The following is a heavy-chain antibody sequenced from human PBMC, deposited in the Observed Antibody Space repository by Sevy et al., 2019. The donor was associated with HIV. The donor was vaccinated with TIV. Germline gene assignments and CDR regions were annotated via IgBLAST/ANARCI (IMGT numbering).Heavy chain of an antibody. V-gene: IGHV6-1*01. CDR3: ARAQYYYGSGSYSNPPNYYYYYYMDV. Sequence: SQTLSLTCAISGDSVSSNSAAWNWIRQSPSRGLEWLGRTYYRSKWYNDYAVSVKSRITINPDTSKNQFSLQLNSVTPEDTAVYSCARAQYYYGSGSYSNPPNYYYYYYMDVWGKGTTVTVSS. J-gene: IGHJ6*03. CDR2: TYYRSKWYN. CDR1: GDSVSSNSAA. D-gene: IGHD3-10*01.